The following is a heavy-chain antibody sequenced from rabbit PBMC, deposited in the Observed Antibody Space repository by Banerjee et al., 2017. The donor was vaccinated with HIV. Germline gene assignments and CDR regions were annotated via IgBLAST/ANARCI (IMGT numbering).Heavy chain of an antibody. J-gene: IGHJ3*01. CDR2: IDTSSGST. D-gene: IGHD4-1*01. Sequence: QSLEESGGGLVQPAGSLTLPCTASGFHFSSAYYMCWVRQAPGKGLEWIGCIDTSSGSTWYASWAKGRFTISKTSSTTVTLQMTSLTAADTATYFCARDVIWGDWELWGQGTLVTVS. CDR1: GFHFSSAYY. CDR3: ARDVIWGDWEL. V-gene: IGHV1S40*01.